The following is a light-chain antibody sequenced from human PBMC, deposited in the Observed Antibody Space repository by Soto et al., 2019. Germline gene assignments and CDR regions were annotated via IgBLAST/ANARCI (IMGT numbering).Light chain of an antibody. J-gene: IGKJ1*01. V-gene: IGKV1-5*03. CDR2: KAY. CDR3: QQYNSYSST. CDR1: QSISSW. Sequence: DIQMTQSPSTLSASVGDRVTITCRASQSISSWLAWYQQKPGKAPKLLIYKAYSLESGVPSRFCGSGSVKEFPLTRSRLQPDEFETYDCQQYNSYSSTVGQGAKVEIK.